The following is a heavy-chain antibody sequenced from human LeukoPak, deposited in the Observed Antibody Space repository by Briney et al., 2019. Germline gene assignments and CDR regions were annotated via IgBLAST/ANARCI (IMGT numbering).Heavy chain of an antibody. CDR1: GFSVSSNY. CDR3: GRDTSGYEVRRGLNS. J-gene: IGHJ5*02. V-gene: IGHV3-66*01. CDR2: IYAGSNT. Sequence: GGSLRLSCVAPGFSVSSNYMSWVRQAPGKGLEWVSLIYAGSNTYYADSVKGRFTISRDNSTTTLFLQMDRLRVEDTAVYYCGRDTSGYEVRRGLNSWGQGTLVTVSS. D-gene: IGHD3-3*01.